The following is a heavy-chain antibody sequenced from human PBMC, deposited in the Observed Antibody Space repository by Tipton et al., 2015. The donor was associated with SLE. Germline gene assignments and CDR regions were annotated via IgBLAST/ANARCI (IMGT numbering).Heavy chain of an antibody. CDR3: ARHQVREDIPIIEAFDI. V-gene: IGHV4-39*01. J-gene: IGHJ3*02. D-gene: IGHD1-14*01. CDR2: VYYSGAT. Sequence: TLSLTCTVSRGSISSSSYYWGWIGQTPGKGLEWIGSVYYSGATYDNPSLKSRVTISVEASKNQMSLRLKSVTAADTAVYYCARHQVREDIPIIEAFDIWGQGSVVTVSS. CDR1: RGSISSSSYY.